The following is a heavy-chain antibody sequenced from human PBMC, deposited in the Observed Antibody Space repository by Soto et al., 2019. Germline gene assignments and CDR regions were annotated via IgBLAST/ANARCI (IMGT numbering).Heavy chain of an antibody. Sequence: GGALRLSSAPSGFAFTAYSTHGFRQGPEKGLEWVSSISITSSYIYYTDLVKGRFITSRDNSKKSLSLQMSSLGVEKSAFYFWAGRQRFSGVDYLDYWGLGTLVTVSS. J-gene: IGHJ4*02. CDR2: ISITSSYI. V-gene: IGHV3-21*01. D-gene: IGHD5-12*01. CDR1: GFAFTAYS. CDR3: AGRQRFSGVDYLDY.